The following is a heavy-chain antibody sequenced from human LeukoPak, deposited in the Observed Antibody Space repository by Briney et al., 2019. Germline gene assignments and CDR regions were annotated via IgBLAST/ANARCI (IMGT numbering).Heavy chain of an antibody. J-gene: IGHJ6*02. Sequence: TSETLSLTCTVSGVSISSYYWSWLRQPPGKGLEWIGYIYYSGSTNYNPSLKSRVTISVDTSKNQFSLKLSSVTAADTAVYYCAGCGYSYGIYYYGMDVWGQGTTVTVSS. D-gene: IGHD5-18*01. CDR1: GVSISSYY. CDR2: IYYSGST. V-gene: IGHV4-59*01. CDR3: AGCGYSYGIYYYGMDV.